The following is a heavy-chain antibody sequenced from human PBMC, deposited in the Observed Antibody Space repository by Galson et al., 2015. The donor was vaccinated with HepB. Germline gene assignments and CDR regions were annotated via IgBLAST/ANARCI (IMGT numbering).Heavy chain of an antibody. Sequence: SVKVSCKASGYTFTSYGISWVRQAPGQGLEWMGWISAYNGNTNYAQKLQGRVTMTTDTSTSTAYMELRSLRSDDTAVYYCARDGEARYSSSWYRGDQFDYWGQGTLVTVSS. D-gene: IGHD6-13*01. CDR1: GYTFTSYG. J-gene: IGHJ4*02. V-gene: IGHV1-18*01. CDR3: ARDGEARYSSSWYRGDQFDY. CDR2: ISAYNGNT.